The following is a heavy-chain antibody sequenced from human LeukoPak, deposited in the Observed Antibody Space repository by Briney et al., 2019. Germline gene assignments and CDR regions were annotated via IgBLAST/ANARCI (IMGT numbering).Heavy chain of an antibody. J-gene: IGHJ6*03. CDR2: INHSGST. CDR3: VAAPYYYYYMDV. Sequence: SETLSLTCTVSGGSISSYYWSWIRQPPGKGLEWIGEINHSGSTNYNPSLKSRVTISVDTSKNQFSLKLSSVTAADTAVYYCVAAPYYYYYMDVWGKGTTVTVSS. D-gene: IGHD2-15*01. CDR1: GGSISSYY. V-gene: IGHV4-34*01.